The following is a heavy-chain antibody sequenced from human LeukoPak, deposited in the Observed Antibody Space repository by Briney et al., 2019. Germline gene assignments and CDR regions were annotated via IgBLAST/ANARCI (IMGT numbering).Heavy chain of an antibody. Sequence: PRGSLRLSCEASGFTFSSYAIHWVRQAPGKGLEWVAVISYDGSNKYYADSVKGRFTISRDNSKNTLDLQLSSLRAEDTAIYYCTRDQLAYSGYDTLFHYWGQGTLVTVSS. J-gene: IGHJ4*02. CDR2: ISYDGSNK. CDR3: TRDQLAYSGYDTLFHY. D-gene: IGHD5-12*01. CDR1: GFTFSSYA. V-gene: IGHV3-30*04.